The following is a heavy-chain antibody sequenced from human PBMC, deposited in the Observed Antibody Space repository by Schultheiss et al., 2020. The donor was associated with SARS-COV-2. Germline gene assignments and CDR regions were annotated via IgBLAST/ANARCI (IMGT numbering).Heavy chain of an antibody. CDR2: IYYSGST. V-gene: IGHV4-61*08. D-gene: IGHD3-3*01. Sequence: SETLSLTCTVSGGSISSGGYYWSWIRQPPGKGLEWIGYIYYSGSTNYNPSLKSLVTISVDTSKNQFSLKLSSVTAADTAVYYCARGAGYYDFWSGYSDVWGQGTTVTVSS. J-gene: IGHJ6*02. CDR3: ARGAGYYDFWSGYSDV. CDR1: GGSISSGGYY.